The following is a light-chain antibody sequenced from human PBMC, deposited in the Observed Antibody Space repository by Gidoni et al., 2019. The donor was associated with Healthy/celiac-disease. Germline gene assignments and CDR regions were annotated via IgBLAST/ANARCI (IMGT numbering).Light chain of an antibody. J-gene: IGLJ2*01. V-gene: IGLV1-40*01. CDR3: QSYDSSLSGV. CDR2: GNS. CDR1: RSNIGSGYD. Sequence: QSVLTQPPPVSGAPGQRVTLSCTGSRSNIGSGYDVHWYHQLPGTAPKLLIYGNSNRPSGVPDRFSGSKSGTSASLAITGLQAEDEADYYCQSYDSSLSGVFGGGTKLTVL.